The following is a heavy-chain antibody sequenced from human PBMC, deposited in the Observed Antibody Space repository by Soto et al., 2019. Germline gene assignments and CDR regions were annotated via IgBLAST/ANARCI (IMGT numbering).Heavy chain of an antibody. CDR3: ATIVGANDY. CDR1: RASIYTYS. V-gene: IGHV4-4*07. Sequence: SETLSLTCTVSRASIYTYSWTWIRQPAGKGLQWIGHIYSSGSANYSPSLKSRVSMSVDSSKNQISLKLTSVTAADTAVYYCATIVGANDYWGQGTLVTVS. J-gene: IGHJ4*02. D-gene: IGHD1-26*01. CDR2: IYSSGSA.